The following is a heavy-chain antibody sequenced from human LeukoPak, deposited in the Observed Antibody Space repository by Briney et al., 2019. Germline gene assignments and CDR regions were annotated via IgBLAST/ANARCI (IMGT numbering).Heavy chain of an antibody. CDR2: IIPILGTA. CDR3: ATSNYDFWSGYRTSHFDY. CDR1: GGTFSSYA. J-gene: IGHJ4*02. D-gene: IGHD3-3*01. V-gene: IGHV1-69*05. Sequence: SVKVSRKASGGTFSSYAISWVRQAPGQGLEWMGRIIPILGTANYAQKFQGRVTITTDESTSTAYMELSSLRSEDTAVYYCATSNYDFWSGYRTSHFDYWGQGTLVTVSS.